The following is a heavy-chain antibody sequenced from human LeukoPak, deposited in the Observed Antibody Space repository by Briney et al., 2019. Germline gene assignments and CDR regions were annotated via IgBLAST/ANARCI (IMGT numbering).Heavy chain of an antibody. CDR3: WVGATAFDI. V-gene: IGHV1-2*02. Sequence: ASVKVSCKASGYTFTGYYMHWVRQAPGQGLEWMGWINPNSGGTNYAQKFKGRVTMTRDKSISTAYMELSSLRSDDTAVYYCWVGATAFDIWGQGTMVTVFS. CDR2: INPNSGGT. CDR1: GYTFTGYY. J-gene: IGHJ3*02. D-gene: IGHD1-26*01.